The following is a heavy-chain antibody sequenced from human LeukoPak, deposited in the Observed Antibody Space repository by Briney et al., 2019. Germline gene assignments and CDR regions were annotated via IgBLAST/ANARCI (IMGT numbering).Heavy chain of an antibody. CDR3: AKDRRVLRFLEWFPVY. V-gene: IGHV3-23*01. J-gene: IGHJ4*02. CDR1: GFTFSSYA. D-gene: IGHD3-3*01. Sequence: GGSLRLSCAASGFTFSSYAMSWVRQAPGKGLEWVSAISGSGGSTYYADSVKGRFTISRDNSKNTLYLQMSSLRAEDTAVYYCAKDRRVLRFLEWFPVYWGQGTLVTVSS. CDR2: ISGSGGST.